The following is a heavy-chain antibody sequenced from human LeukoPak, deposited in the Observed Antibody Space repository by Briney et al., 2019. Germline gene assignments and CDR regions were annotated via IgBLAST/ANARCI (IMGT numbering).Heavy chain of an antibody. J-gene: IGHJ3*02. CDR2: ISSKGGST. V-gene: IGHV3-64*01. D-gene: IGHD3-22*01. CDR3: VRQDITMIVVVIGDAFDI. Sequence: SGGSLRLSCAASGFTFSSYAMHWVRQAPGKGLEYVSAISSKGGSTYYANSVKGRFTISRDNSKNTLYLQMGSLRAEDMAVYYCVRQDITMIVVVIGDAFDIWGQGTMVTVSS. CDR1: GFTFSSYA.